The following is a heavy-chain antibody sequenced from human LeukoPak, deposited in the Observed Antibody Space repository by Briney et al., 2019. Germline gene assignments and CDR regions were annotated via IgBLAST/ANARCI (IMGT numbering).Heavy chain of an antibody. Sequence: PSQTLSLTCTVSGGSITSYFWSWIRQPAGEGLEWIGRIYTSGSTNYNPTLKSRVTMSVDTSKNQFSLKLSSVTAADTAVYYCARDRLFGSGHRYFDYWGQGTLVTVSS. CDR3: ARDRLFGSGHRYFDY. D-gene: IGHD3-22*01. CDR2: IYTSGST. J-gene: IGHJ4*02. CDR1: GGSITSYF. V-gene: IGHV4-4*07.